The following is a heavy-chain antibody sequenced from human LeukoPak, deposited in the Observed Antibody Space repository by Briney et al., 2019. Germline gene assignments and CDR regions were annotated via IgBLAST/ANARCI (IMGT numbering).Heavy chain of an antibody. Sequence: PSETLSLTCTVPGGSISSGDYYWSWIRQPPGKGLEWIGYIYYSGSTYYNPSLKSRVTISVDTSKNQFSLKLSSVTAADTAVYYCARGGDIVVAPAAPHYYGMDVWGKGTTVTVSS. CDR2: IYYSGST. V-gene: IGHV4-30-4*01. CDR3: ARGGDIVVAPAAPHYYGMDV. CDR1: GGSISSGDYY. D-gene: IGHD2-2*01. J-gene: IGHJ6*04.